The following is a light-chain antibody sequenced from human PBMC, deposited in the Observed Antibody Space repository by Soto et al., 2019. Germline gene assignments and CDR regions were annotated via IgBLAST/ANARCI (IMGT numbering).Light chain of an antibody. V-gene: IGKV1-5*01. CDR3: QQYNSYLWT. CDR2: DAS. Sequence: DIQMTQSPSALSASGGDRVAISCRASQSISSWLAWYQQKPGKAPKLLIYDASSLESGVPSRFSGSGSGTEFTLTISSLQPDDFATYYCQQYNSYLWTFGQGTKVDIK. J-gene: IGKJ1*01. CDR1: QSISSW.